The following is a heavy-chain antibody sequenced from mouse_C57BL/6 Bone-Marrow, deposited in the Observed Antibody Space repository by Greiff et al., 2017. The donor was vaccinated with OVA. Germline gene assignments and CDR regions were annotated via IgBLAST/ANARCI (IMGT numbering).Heavy chain of an antibody. D-gene: IGHD2-4*01. J-gene: IGHJ1*03. CDR3: AREGFYDYDVKYFDV. CDR1: GFTFTDYY. V-gene: IGHV1-36*01. CDR2: VYPYNGGT. Sequence: VQLKQSGPVLVKPGPSVKISCKASGFTFTDYYMHWVKQSHGKSLEWIGLVYPYNGGTSYNQKFKGKATVTVDTSSSTAYKELNSLTSEDSAVFYCAREGFYDYDVKYFDVWGTGTTVTVSS.